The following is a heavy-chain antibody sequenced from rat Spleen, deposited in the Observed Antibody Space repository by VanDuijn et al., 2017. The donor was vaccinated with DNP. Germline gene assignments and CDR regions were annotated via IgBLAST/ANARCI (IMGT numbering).Heavy chain of an antibody. Sequence: QVQLKESGPGLVQPSQTLSLTCTVSGFSLTSYGVSWVRQPPGKGLECIAALSSGGTTYYNSALRSRLSISRDTSKSQVFLKMNSLQTEDTAIYFCTREVAPFAYWGQGTLVTVSS. CDR1: GFSLTSYG. CDR2: LSSGGTT. J-gene: IGHJ3*01. V-gene: IGHV2S12*01. CDR3: TREVAPFAY. D-gene: IGHD1-3*01.